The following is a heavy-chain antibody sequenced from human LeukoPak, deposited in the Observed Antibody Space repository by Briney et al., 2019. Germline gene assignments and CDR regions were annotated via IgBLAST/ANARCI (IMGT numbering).Heavy chain of an antibody. J-gene: IGHJ4*02. V-gene: IGHV3-21*01. CDR3: ARDESGEKKLKGYFDY. Sequence: GGTLRLSCAASGFTFSTYGMHWVRQAPGKGLEWVSSISSSSSYIYYADSVKGRFTISRDNAKNSLYLQMNSLRAEDTAVYYCARDESGEKKLKGYFDYWGQGTLVTVSS. D-gene: IGHD1-26*01. CDR2: ISSSSSYI. CDR1: GFTFSTYG.